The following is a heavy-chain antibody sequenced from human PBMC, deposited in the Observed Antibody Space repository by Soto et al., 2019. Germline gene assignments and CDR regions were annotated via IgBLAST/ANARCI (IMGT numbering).Heavy chain of an antibody. CDR1: GGSFSGYY. J-gene: IGHJ4*02. CDR2: INNSGST. CDR3: ARGRYYGSGTDDY. Sequence: QVQLQQWGAGLLKPSETLSLTCAVYGGSFSGYYWSWIRQPPGKGLEWIGEINNSGSTNYNPSLKSRVTISVDTSKNQFSLKLSSVTAADTAVYYCARGRYYGSGTDDYWGQGTLVTVSS. V-gene: IGHV4-34*01. D-gene: IGHD3-10*01.